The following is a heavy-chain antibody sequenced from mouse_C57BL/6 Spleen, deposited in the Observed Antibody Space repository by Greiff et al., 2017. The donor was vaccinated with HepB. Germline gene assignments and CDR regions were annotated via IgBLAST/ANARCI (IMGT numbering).Heavy chain of an antibody. V-gene: IGHV1-39*01. J-gene: IGHJ1*03. CDR1: GYSFTDYN. D-gene: IGHD3-2*02. Sequence: EVQLKQSGPELVKPGASVKISCKASGYSFTDYNMNWVKQSNGKSLEWIGVINPNYGTTSYNQKFKGKATLTVDQSSSTAYMQLNSLTSEDSAVYYCERKGRTFGSGPSYWYFDVWGTGTTVTVSS. CDR3: ERKGRTFGSGPSYWYFDV. CDR2: INPNYGTT.